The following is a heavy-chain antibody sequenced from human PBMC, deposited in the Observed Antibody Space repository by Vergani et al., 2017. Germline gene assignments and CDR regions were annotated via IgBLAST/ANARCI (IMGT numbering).Heavy chain of an antibody. V-gene: IGHV3-48*04. CDR2: ISSSSSTI. CDR3: ASSPPQWELLPDYFDY. J-gene: IGHJ4*02. Sequence: EVQLVESGGGLVQPGGSLRLSCAASGFTFSSYSMNWVRQAPGKGREWVSYISSSSSTIYYADSVKGRFTISRDNAKNSLYLQMNSLRAEDTAVYYCASSPPQWELLPDYFDYWGQGTLVTVSS. D-gene: IGHD1-26*01. CDR1: GFTFSSYS.